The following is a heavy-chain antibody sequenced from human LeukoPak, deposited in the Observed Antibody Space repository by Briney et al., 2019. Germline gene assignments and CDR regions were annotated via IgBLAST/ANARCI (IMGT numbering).Heavy chain of an antibody. D-gene: IGHD3-10*01. J-gene: IGHJ4*02. CDR3: ARFTMVRGVITPFDY. V-gene: IGHV4-4*07. Sequence: PSETLSLTCTVSGGSISSYYWSWIRQPAGKGLEWIGRIYTSGSTNYNPSLKSRVTISVDTSKDQFSLKLSSVTAADTAVYYCARFTMVRGVITPFDYWGQGTLVTVSS. CDR2: IYTSGST. CDR1: GGSISSYY.